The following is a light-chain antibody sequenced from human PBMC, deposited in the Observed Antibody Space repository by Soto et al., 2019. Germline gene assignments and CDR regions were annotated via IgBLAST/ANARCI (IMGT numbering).Light chain of an antibody. CDR1: SSDVGSYNL. Sequence: QPVLTQPVSVSGSPGQSITISCTGTSSDVGSYNLVSWYQEHPGKAPKLMIYEGSKRPSGVSNRFSGSKSGNTASLTISGLQADDEADYYCCSYAGINTFVVFGGGTKLTVL. CDR3: CSYAGINTFVV. V-gene: IGLV2-23*03. CDR2: EGS. J-gene: IGLJ2*01.